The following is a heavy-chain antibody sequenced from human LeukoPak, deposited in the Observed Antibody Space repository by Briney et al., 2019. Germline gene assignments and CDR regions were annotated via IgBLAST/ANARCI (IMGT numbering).Heavy chain of an antibody. CDR1: GGSITSSTYY. CDR3: ASHTGYSSRVYYFDH. J-gene: IGHJ4*02. D-gene: IGHD6-19*01. Sequence: SETQPLTCTVSGGSITSSTYYWAWIRQPPGKGLEWIGSIYYSGSTYDNPSLKSRVTISVDTSKNQFSLRLSSVTAADTAVYYCASHTGYSSRVYYFDHWGQGSLVSVSS. V-gene: IGHV4-39*01. CDR2: IYYSGST.